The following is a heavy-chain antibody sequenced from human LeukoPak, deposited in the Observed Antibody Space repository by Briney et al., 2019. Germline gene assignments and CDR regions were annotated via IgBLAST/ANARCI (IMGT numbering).Heavy chain of an antibody. Sequence: QSGESLRLSCAASGFSFDTTDMTWVRQAPGKGPEWLSCISGTGDRTYYADSVRGRFTISRDNSKNMLYLQMTSLRVEDTATYYCVKNSGIWSFWGRGTLAAVSS. CDR2: ISGTGDRT. CDR1: GFSFDTTD. D-gene: IGHD1-26*01. V-gene: IGHV3-23*01. CDR3: VKNSGIWSF. J-gene: IGHJ4*02.